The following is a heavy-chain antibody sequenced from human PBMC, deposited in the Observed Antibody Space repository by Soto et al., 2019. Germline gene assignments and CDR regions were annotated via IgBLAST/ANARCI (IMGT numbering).Heavy chain of an antibody. J-gene: IGHJ4*02. Sequence: EVQLLESGGGLVQPGGSLRLSCAASEFSFSSYAMSWVRQAPRKGLEWVSAISGSGGSTYYADSVKGRFTISRDNSKNTLYLQMNSLRAEDTAAFYCANGRPGIFGSGTPFYWGQGTLVTVSS. CDR3: ANGRPGIFGSGTPFY. CDR2: ISGSGGST. V-gene: IGHV3-23*01. D-gene: IGHD3-10*01. CDR1: EFSFSSYA.